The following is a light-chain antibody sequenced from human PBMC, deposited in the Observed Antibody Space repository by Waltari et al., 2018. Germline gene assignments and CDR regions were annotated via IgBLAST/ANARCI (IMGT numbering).Light chain of an antibody. J-gene: IGLJ2*01. CDR2: DSY. CDR1: PGAVTSGHY. CDR3: WLAYTGGIVV. Sequence: QAVVTPEPSLTVSPGGTVTLTCGPSPGAVTSGHYPYWLQPKPGQAPRTLIYDSYIKQSWTPARFSASLVGGKAVLTLSGAQAEDEAKYYCWLAYTGGIVVFGGGTELAVL. V-gene: IGLV7-46*01.